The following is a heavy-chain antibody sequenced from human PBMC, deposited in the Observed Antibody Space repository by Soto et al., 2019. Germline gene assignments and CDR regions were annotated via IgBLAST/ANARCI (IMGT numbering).Heavy chain of an antibody. CDR2: IHYSGST. V-gene: IGHV4-59*08. Sequence: SETLSLTCAVSGGSISNYFWSWIRQPPGRGLEWIGYIHYSGSTNYNPSLKGRVTISVDMSDNQVSLKLTSVTAADTAVYYCARHKNHRSGRDCWGQGTLVTVSS. J-gene: IGHJ4*02. CDR1: GGSISNYF. CDR3: ARHKNHRSGRDC. D-gene: IGHD3-10*01.